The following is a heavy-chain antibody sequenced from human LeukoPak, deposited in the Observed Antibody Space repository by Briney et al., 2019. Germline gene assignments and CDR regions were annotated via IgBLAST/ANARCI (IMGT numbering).Heavy chain of an antibody. V-gene: IGHV3-30*02. D-gene: IGHD5-18*01. CDR2: IRYDGSNK. CDR3: ARAITNYGYIFDY. CDR1: GFTFSSYG. J-gene: IGHJ4*02. Sequence: PGGSLRLSCAASGFTFSSYGMHWVRQAPGKGLEWVAFIRYDGSNKYYADSVKGRFTISRDNAKNSLYLQMNSLRAEDTAVYYCARAITNYGYIFDYWGQGTLVTVSS.